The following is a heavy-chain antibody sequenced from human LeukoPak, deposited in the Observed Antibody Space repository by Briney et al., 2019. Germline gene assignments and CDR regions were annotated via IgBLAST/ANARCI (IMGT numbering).Heavy chain of an antibody. CDR1: GYSFTSYW. CDR3: ATLRYEMTTGLGYYGSGSYSDY. V-gene: IGHV5-51*01. J-gene: IGHJ4*02. CDR2: INPGDSDT. D-gene: IGHD3-10*01. Sequence: GESLKISCKSSGYSFTSYWIGCVRQKPGKGLEGMGGINPGDSDTRYNPSLQGQATISADKSISTAYLQWSSLKPSDTAMYYCATLRYEMTTGLGYYGSGSYSDYWGQGTLVTVSS.